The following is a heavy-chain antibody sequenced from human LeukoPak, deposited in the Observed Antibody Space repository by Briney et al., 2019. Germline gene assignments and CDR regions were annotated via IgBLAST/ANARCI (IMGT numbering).Heavy chain of an antibody. D-gene: IGHD6-19*01. V-gene: IGHV3-30*18. CDR3: AKLVSSGWPFDY. CDR2: ISYDGSNK. Sequence: GGSLRLSCAASGFILSSYGMHWVRQAPGKGLEWVAVISYDGSNKYYADSVKGRFTISRDNSKNTLYLQMNSLRAGDTAVYYCAKLVSSGWPFDYWGQGTLVTVSS. J-gene: IGHJ4*02. CDR1: GFILSSYG.